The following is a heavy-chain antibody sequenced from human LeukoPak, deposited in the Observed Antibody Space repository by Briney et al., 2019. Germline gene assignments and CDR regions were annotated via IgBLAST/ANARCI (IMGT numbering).Heavy chain of an antibody. D-gene: IGHD3-3*01. CDR2: ISSSGSTI. J-gene: IGHJ5*02. CDR3: AGDFWSGFYSNWFDP. V-gene: IGHV3-11*01. Sequence: KSGGSLRLSCAASGFTFSDYYMSWIRQAPGKGLEWVSYISSSGSTIYFADSVKGRFTVSRDNAKNSLSLQMNSLRAEDTAVYYCAGDFWSGFYSNWFDPWGQGTLVIVSS. CDR1: GFTFSDYY.